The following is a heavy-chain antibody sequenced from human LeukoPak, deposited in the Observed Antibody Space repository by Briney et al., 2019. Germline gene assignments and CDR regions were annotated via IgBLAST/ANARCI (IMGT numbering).Heavy chain of an antibody. CDR3: ARDDLNGDYTRGTLVDY. V-gene: IGHV3-21*01. Sequence: KPGGSLRLSCAASGFTFSSYSMNWVRQAPGKGLEWVSSISSSSSYIYYADSVKGRFTISRDNAKNSLYLQMNSLRAEDTAVYYCARDDLNGDYTRGTLVDYWGQGTLVTVSS. CDR2: ISSSSSYI. J-gene: IGHJ4*02. CDR1: GFTFSSYS. D-gene: IGHD4-17*01.